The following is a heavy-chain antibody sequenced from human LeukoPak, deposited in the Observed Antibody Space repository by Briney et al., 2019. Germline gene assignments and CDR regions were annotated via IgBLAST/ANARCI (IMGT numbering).Heavy chain of an antibody. V-gene: IGHV4-59*12. J-gene: IGHJ4*02. CDR3: ARVPMTYYFDY. CDR1: GGSLSSYY. CDR2: IYYSGST. Sequence: SETLSLTCTVSGGSLSSYYWSWVRQPPAKGLEWIGYIYYSGSTNYNPSLKSRVTISVDTSKNQFSLKLSSVTAADTAVYYCARVPMTYYFDYWGQGTLVTVSS.